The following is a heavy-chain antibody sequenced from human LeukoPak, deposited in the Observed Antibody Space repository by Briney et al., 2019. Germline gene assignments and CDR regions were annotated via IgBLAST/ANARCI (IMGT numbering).Heavy chain of an antibody. J-gene: IGHJ4*02. CDR2: IKQDGSEK. CDR3: ASGQTTVTN. CDR1: GFTFSSYW. V-gene: IGHV3-7*03. D-gene: IGHD4-17*01. Sequence: GGSLRLSCAASGFTFSSYWMSWVRQAPGQGLEWVANIKQDGSEKYYVDSVKGRFTISRDNAKNSLYLQMNSLRAEDTAVYFCASGQTTVTNWGQGTLVTVSS.